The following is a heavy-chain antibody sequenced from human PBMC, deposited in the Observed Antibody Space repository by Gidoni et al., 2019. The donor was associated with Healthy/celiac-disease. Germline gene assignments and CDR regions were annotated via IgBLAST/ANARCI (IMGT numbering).Heavy chain of an antibody. CDR2: MNPNSGNT. Sequence: QVQLVQSGAEVKKPGASVKVSCKASGYTFTSYDINWVRQATGQGLEWMGWMNPNSGNTGYAQKFQGRVTMTRNTSISTAYMELSSLRSEDTAVYYCARVPPRDGYNHLTFDYWGQGTLVTVSS. CDR1: GYTFTSYD. D-gene: IGHD5-12*01. J-gene: IGHJ4*02. CDR3: ARVPPRDGYNHLTFDY. V-gene: IGHV1-8*01.